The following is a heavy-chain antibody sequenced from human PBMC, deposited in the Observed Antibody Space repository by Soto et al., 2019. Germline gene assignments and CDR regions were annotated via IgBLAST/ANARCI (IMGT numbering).Heavy chain of an antibody. CDR1: GYHFTSYG. CDR2: ISAYNGNT. V-gene: IGHV1-18*01. J-gene: IGHJ4*02. Sequence: QVQLVQSGAEVKKPGASVKVACKASGYHFTSYGISWVRQAPGQGLEWMGWISAYNGNTKCAQKHQSRVTLTTDTSTSTADRELWSLRSDDTAVYYSVRELAVGLVDSWGQGSLVTVSS. D-gene: IGHD6-19*01. CDR3: VRELAVGLVDS.